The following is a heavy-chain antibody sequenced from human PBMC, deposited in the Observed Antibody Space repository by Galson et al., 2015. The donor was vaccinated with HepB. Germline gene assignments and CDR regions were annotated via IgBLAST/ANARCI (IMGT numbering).Heavy chain of an antibody. CDR3: AKPLYDNSGRIYYYGD. CDR2: TSDGGAGT. D-gene: IGHD3-22*01. J-gene: IGHJ4*02. CDR1: GFTFSTYA. Sequence: SLRLSCAASGFTFSTYAMSWVRQAPGKGLEWISATSDGGAGTAYADSVRGRFTISRDNSKNTLYLQLNSLRVEDTAIYYCAKPLYDNSGRIYYYGDWGQGTLVTVSS. V-gene: IGHV3-23*01.